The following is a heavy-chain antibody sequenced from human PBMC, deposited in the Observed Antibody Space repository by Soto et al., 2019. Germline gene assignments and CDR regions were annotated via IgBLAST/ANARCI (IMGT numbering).Heavy chain of an antibody. CDR2: IYYSGST. J-gene: IGHJ5*02. Sequence: QLLESGPGLVKPSETLSLTCTVSGGSISSSSYYWGWIRQPPGKGLEWIGSIYYSGSTYYNPSLKSRVTISVDTSKNQFSLKLSSVTAADTAVYYCAAAEPLYNWFDPWGQGTLVTVSS. CDR3: AAAEPLYNWFDP. CDR1: GGSISSSSYY. D-gene: IGHD1-1*01. V-gene: IGHV4-39*01.